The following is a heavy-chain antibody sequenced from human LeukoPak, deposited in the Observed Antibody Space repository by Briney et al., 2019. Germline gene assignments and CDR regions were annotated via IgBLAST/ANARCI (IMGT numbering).Heavy chain of an antibody. J-gene: IGHJ4*02. CDR2: IYYSGST. D-gene: IGHD2-2*02. CDR1: GGSISSYY. CDR3: ARGSLGYCSSTSCYSFDY. Sequence: PSETLSLTCTVSGGSISSYYWSWIRQPPGKGLEWIGYIYYSGSTNYNPSLKSRVTISVDTSKNQFSLKLSSVTAADTAVYYCARGSLGYCSSTSCYSFDYWGQGTLVTVSS. V-gene: IGHV4-59*01.